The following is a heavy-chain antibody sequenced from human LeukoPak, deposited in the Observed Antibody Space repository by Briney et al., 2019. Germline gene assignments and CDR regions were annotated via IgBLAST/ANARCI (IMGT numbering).Heavy chain of an antibody. D-gene: IGHD3-9*01. Sequence: SETLSLTCTVSGGSISSYYWSWIRQPPGKGLEWIGYIYYSGSTNYNPSLKSRVTISVDTSKNQFSLKLSSVTAADTAVYYCARHAGYDILTGYYPLWYYFDYWGQGTLVTVSS. V-gene: IGHV4-59*08. CDR2: IYYSGST. J-gene: IGHJ4*02. CDR1: GGSISSYY. CDR3: ARHAGYDILTGYYPLWYYFDY.